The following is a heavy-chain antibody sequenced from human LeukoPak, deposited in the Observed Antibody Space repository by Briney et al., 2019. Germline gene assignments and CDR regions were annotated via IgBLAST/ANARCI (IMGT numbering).Heavy chain of an antibody. CDR3: ARESRGYYYDSSGYSDFDY. Sequence: AGGSLRLSCAASGFTFSSYGMHWVRQAPGKGLEWVAFIRYDGSNKYYADSVKGRFTISRDNAKNSLYLQMNSLRAEDTAVYYCARESRGYYYDSSGYSDFDYWGQGTLVTVSS. J-gene: IGHJ4*02. CDR2: IRYDGSNK. V-gene: IGHV3-30*02. D-gene: IGHD3-22*01. CDR1: GFTFSSYG.